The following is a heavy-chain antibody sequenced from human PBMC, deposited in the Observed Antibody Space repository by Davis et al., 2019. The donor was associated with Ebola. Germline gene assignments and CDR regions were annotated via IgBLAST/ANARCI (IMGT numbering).Heavy chain of an antibody. V-gene: IGHV4-34*01. D-gene: IGHD2-2*02. J-gene: IGHJ4*02. Sequence: GSLRLSCAVYGGSFSGYYWSWIRQPPGKGLEWIGEINHSGSTNYNPSLKSRVTISVDTSKNQFSLKLSSVTAADTAVYYCARSSVVVPAAIRRWGQGTLVTVSS. CDR3: ARSSVVVPAAIRR. CDR1: GGSFSGYY. CDR2: INHSGST.